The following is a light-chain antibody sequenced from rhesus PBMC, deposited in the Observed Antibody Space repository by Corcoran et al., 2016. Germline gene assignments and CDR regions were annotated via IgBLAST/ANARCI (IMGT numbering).Light chain of an antibody. V-gene: IGKV3S9*01. J-gene: IGKJ2*01. CDR1: QSGSSY. CDR3: QQYSNWPHS. CDR2: GAS. Sequence: EIVMTQSPATLALSPGERATLSCRASQSGSSYVAWYQQKPEQAPRLLIYGASSRATGIPDRFSGRGSGTDFTLTISSLEPEDFAVYYCQQYSNWPHSFGQGTKGEIK.